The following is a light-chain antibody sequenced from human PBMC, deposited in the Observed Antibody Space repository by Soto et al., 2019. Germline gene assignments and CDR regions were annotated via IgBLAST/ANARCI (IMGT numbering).Light chain of an antibody. CDR2: DDN. Sequence: QSVLKQPPSVSAAPGQKVTISCYGSSSNIGGNSVSWYQQLPGTAPKLLIYDDNKRPSGIPDRFSGSKSGTSATLGITGFQTGDEADYYCGSWDSSLSAYVFGTGTKV. J-gene: IGLJ1*01. CDR1: SSNIGGNS. CDR3: GSWDSSLSAYV. V-gene: IGLV1-51*01.